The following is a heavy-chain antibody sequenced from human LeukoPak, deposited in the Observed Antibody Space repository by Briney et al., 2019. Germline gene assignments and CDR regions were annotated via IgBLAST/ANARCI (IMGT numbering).Heavy chain of an antibody. V-gene: IGHV1-2*02. Sequence: ASVKVSCKASGYTFTGYYMHWVRQAPGQGLEWMGWINPNSGGTNYAQKLQGRVTMTTDTSTSTAYMELRSLRSDDTAVYYCARDGMFGAGTQFDPWGQGTLVTVSS. CDR1: GYTFTGYY. D-gene: IGHD3-10*02. J-gene: IGHJ5*02. CDR2: INPNSGGT. CDR3: ARDGMFGAGTQFDP.